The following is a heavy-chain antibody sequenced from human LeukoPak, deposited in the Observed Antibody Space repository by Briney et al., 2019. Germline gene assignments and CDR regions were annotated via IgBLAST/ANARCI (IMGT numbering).Heavy chain of an antibody. D-gene: IGHD3-10*01. Sequence: SETLSLTCTVSGGSISSYYWSWIRQPPGKGLEWIGIYYTGNTYYNPSLKSRVTISVDTSKNQLSLKVNSVIAADTAVYYCARGDVDPYVFDIWGQGTMVTVSS. CDR2: YYTGNT. V-gene: IGHV4-59*04. CDR3: ARGDVDPYVFDI. J-gene: IGHJ3*02. CDR1: GGSISSYY.